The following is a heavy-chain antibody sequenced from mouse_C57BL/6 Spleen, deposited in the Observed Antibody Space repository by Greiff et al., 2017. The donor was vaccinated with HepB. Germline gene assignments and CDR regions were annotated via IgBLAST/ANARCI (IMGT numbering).Heavy chain of an antibody. V-gene: IGHV1-18*01. CDR1: GYTFTDYN. CDR2: INPNNGGT. Sequence: VQLQQSGPELVKPGASVKIPCKASGYTFTDYNMDWVKQSHGKSLEWIGDINPNNGGTIYNQKFKGKATLTVDKSSSTAYMELRSLTSEDTAVYYCARRTYYGSSSWYFDVWGTGTTVTVSS. J-gene: IGHJ1*03. CDR3: ARRTYYGSSSWYFDV. D-gene: IGHD1-1*01.